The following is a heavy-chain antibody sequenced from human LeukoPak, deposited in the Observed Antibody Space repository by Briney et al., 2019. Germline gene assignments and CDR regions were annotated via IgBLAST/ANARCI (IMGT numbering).Heavy chain of an antibody. CDR2: ISTSSSSI. Sequence: GGSLRLSCAASGFTFSSYSMNWVRQAPGKGLEWVSSISTSSSSIYYAGSVKGRFTVSRDNAKNSLYLQMNSLRAEDTAVYYCVVYKYILSWSAFDFWGRGTMVTVSS. V-gene: IGHV3-21*01. CDR1: GFTFSSYS. D-gene: IGHD6-13*01. J-gene: IGHJ3*01. CDR3: VVYKYILSWSAFDF.